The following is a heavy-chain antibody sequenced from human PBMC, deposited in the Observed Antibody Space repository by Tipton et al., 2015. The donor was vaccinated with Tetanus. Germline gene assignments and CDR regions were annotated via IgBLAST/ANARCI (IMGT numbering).Heavy chain of an antibody. D-gene: IGHD4-23*01. J-gene: IGHJ2*01. Sequence: SLRLSCAASGFTFSSYAMHWVRQAPGKGLEWVAVISYDGSNKYYADSVKGRFTISRDNSKNTLYLQMNSLRAEDTAVYYCAAGPVVTPWRDWYFDLWGRCTLVTVSS. CDR1: GFTFSSYA. CDR2: ISYDGSNK. CDR3: AAGPVVTPWRDWYFDL. V-gene: IGHV3-30-3*01.